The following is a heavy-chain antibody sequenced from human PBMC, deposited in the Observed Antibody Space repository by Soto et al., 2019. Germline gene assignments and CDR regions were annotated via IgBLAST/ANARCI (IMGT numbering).Heavy chain of an antibody. D-gene: IGHD5-12*01. CDR2: ISTYSGDT. CDR1: GYTFFTHD. CDR3: ARHHGPTTSENWFDP. V-gene: IGHV1-18*01. Sequence: ASVKVSCKASGYTFFTHDISWVRQAPGQGLEWMGWISTYSGDTKYAQKFQGRVTMTTDTSTTTAYLELRSLRSDDTAVYYCARHHGPTTSENWFDPWGQGTLVTVSS. J-gene: IGHJ5*02.